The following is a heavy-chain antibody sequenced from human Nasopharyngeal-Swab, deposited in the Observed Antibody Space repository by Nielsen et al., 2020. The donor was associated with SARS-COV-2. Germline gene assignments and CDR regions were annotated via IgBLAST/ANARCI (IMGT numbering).Heavy chain of an antibody. CDR3: ARAGAYCSSTSCYIDY. J-gene: IGHJ4*02. CDR2: INHSGST. D-gene: IGHD2-2*02. V-gene: IGHV4-34*01. Sequence: SETLSLTCAVYGGSFSGYYWSWIRQPPGKGLEWIGVINHSGSTNYNPSLKSRVTISVDTSKNQFSLKLSSVTAADTAVYYCARAGAYCSSTSCYIDYWGQGTLVTVSS. CDR1: GGSFSGYY.